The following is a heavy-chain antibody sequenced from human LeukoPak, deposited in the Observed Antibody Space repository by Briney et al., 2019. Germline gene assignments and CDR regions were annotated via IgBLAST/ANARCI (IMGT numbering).Heavy chain of an antibody. CDR3: ARDRYDSSGYFDY. Sequence: GASVKVSCKASGGTFSSYAISWVRQAPGQGREWMGGIIPIFGTANYAQKFQGRVTITTDESTSTAYMELSSLRSEDTAVYYCARDRYDSSGYFDYWGQGTLVTVSS. D-gene: IGHD3-22*01. V-gene: IGHV1-69*05. CDR2: IIPIFGTA. J-gene: IGHJ4*02. CDR1: GGTFSSYA.